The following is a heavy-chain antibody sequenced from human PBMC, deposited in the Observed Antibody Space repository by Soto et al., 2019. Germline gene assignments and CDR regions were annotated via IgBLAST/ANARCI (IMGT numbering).Heavy chain of an antibody. Sequence: PGGSLRLSCAASGFTFSNAWMNWVRQAPGKGLEWVSSISSSSSYIYYADSVKGRFTISRDNAKNSLYLQMNSLRAEDTAVYYCARDSSIAAAGTESSYYYYYMDVWGKGTTVTVSS. V-gene: IGHV3-21*01. CDR3: ARDSSIAAAGTESSYYYYYMDV. CDR2: ISSSSSYI. D-gene: IGHD6-13*01. CDR1: GFTFSNAW. J-gene: IGHJ6*03.